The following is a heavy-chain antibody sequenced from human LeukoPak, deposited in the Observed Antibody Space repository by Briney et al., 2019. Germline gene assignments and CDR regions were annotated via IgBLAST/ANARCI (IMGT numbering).Heavy chain of an antibody. CDR1: GFTFSSYW. V-gene: IGHV3-7*01. J-gene: IGHJ4*02. CDR2: INHNGNVN. D-gene: IGHD6-6*01. CDR3: ARGSSIVRY. Sequence: GGSLRLSCAASGFTFSSYWMNWARQAPGKGLEWVASINHNGNVNYYVDSVKGRFTISRDNAKNSLYLQMNSLRAEDTAVYYCARGSSIVRYWGQGTLVTVSS.